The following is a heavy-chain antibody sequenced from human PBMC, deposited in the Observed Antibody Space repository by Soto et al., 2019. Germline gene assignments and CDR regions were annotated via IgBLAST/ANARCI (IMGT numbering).Heavy chain of an antibody. CDR2: ILYDGINT. D-gene: IGHD6-13*01. J-gene: IGHJ6*02. Sequence: GGSLRLSCAASGFTFSNYFIHWVRQAPGKGLDWVAVILYDGINTYYADSVKGRFTISRGNSKNTLYVQMNSLRVEDTAVYYCAREAIAAADPPGLDVCGQGTKVTVSS. CDR3: AREAIAAADPPGLDV. CDR1: GFTFSNYF. V-gene: IGHV3-30-3*01.